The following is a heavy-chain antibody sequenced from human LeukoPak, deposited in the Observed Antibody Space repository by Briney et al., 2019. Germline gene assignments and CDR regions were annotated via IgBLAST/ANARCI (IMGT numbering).Heavy chain of an antibody. CDR2: INPNSGVT. J-gene: IGHJ5*02. Sequence: ASVKVSCKTSGYTFTDYYMHWVRQAPGQGLEWMGWINPNSGVTSSAQKFQGRVTMTRDTSITTVYMEVRWLTSDDTAIYYCARADRLDGAPYLIGPWGQGTLVTISS. CDR1: GYTFTDYY. CDR3: ARADRLDGAPYLIGP. V-gene: IGHV1-2*02. D-gene: IGHD2-21*01.